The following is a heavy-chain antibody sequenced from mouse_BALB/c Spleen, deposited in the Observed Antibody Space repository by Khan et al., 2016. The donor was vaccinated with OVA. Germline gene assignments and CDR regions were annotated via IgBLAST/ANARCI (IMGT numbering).Heavy chain of an antibody. D-gene: IGHD1-2*01. CDR2: ISPGSGDT. J-gene: IGHJ3*01. CDR1: GYTFTDYY. Sequence: QVQLQQSGAELARPGASVKLSCKASGYTFTDYYINWVKQRTEQGLEWIGEISPGSGDTYYNEKFKGKATLTADKSSTTAYMQLSSLTSEASAVYFCARRNYCGYTFAYWGQGTLVTVSA. CDR3: ARRNYCGYTFAY. V-gene: IGHV1-77*01.